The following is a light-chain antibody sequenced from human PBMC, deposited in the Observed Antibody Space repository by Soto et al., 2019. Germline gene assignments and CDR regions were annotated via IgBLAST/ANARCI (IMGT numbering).Light chain of an antibody. CDR1: SSDIGAYDY. Sequence: QSVLTQPASLSGSPGQSITISCTGTSSDIGAYDYVSWFQQHPGKAPKLLIYEVSNRPSGVSNRFSGSKSGNTASLTISGLQAEDDADYYCSSYTSGSTLYVFGTGTKVTVL. CDR3: SSYTSGSTLYV. V-gene: IGLV2-14*01. J-gene: IGLJ1*01. CDR2: EVS.